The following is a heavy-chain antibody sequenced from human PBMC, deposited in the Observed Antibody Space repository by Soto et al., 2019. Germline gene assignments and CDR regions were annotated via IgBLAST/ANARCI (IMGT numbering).Heavy chain of an antibody. Sequence: EVQLVESGGGLVQPGGSLRLSCAASGFSFSSYWIHWVRQAPGKGLVWVSRIKTDGSSTDYADSVKGRFSISRDNANNTLYLQMNSLSAEASAVYYCAKREGNTYGLFHWGQGTLITVSS. V-gene: IGHV3-74*01. D-gene: IGHD5-18*01. CDR2: IKTDGSST. CDR3: AKREGNTYGLFH. CDR1: GFSFSSYW. J-gene: IGHJ4*02.